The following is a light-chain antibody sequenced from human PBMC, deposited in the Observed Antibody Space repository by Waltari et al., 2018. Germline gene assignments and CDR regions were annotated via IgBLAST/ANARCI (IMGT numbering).Light chain of an antibody. CDR1: QSVFYSSNNKNY. CDR2: WAS. CDR3: QQYYSTLLLT. Sequence: DIVMTQSPDSLAVSLGERATINCKSSQSVFYSSNNKNYLAWYQQKPGQPPKLLIYWASTRESGVPDRFSGSGSGTDFTLTISSLQAEDVAVYYCQQYYSTLLLTFGGGTKVEIK. J-gene: IGKJ4*01. V-gene: IGKV4-1*01.